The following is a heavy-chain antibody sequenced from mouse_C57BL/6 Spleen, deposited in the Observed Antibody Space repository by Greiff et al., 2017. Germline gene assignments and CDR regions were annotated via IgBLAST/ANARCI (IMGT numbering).Heavy chain of an antibody. D-gene: IGHD2-3*01. CDR2: IDPSDSYT. J-gene: IGHJ3*01. V-gene: IGHV1-59*01. CDR1: GYTFTSYW. Sequence: VQLQQPGAELVRPGTSVKLSCKASGYTFTSYWMHWVKQRPGQGLEWIGVIDPSDSYTNYNQQFKGKATLTVDTSSSTAYLQLSSLTSEDSAVYYCARGAEGMGAWFADWGQGSLVTVSA. CDR3: ARGAEGMGAWFAD.